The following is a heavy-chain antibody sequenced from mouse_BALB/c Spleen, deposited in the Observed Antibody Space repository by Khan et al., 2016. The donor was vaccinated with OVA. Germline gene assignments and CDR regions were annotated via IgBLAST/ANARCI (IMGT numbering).Heavy chain of an antibody. V-gene: IGHV5-15*02. CDR3: ARGGGTAPFAY. CDR1: GFTFRDYG. CDR2: ISDSAYTI. J-gene: IGHJ3*01. Sequence: EVELVESGGGLVQPGGSRKLSCAASGFTFRDYGMAWVRQAPGKGPEWVAFISDSAYTIYYADTVTGRFTISRENAKNTLYLEMRSLRSEDTAMYYCARGGGTAPFAYWGLGTLVTVSA. D-gene: IGHD1-2*01.